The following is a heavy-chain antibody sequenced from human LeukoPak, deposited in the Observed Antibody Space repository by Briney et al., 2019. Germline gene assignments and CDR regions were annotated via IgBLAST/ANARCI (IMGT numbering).Heavy chain of an antibody. CDR2: IKQDGSEK. CDR3: ARLRGLYSDTNRYQTALDC. Sequence: GGSLRLSCAASGFTFSNYWMSWVRQAPGKGLEWVANIKQDGSEKYYVDSVKGRFTISRDNAKNSLYVQMNSLRAEDTAVYYCARLRGLYSDTNRYQTALDCWGQGTLVTVSS. CDR1: GFTFSNYW. D-gene: IGHD1-26*01. V-gene: IGHV3-7*01. J-gene: IGHJ4*02.